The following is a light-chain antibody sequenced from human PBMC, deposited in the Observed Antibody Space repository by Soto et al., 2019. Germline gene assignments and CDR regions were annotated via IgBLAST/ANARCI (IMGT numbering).Light chain of an antibody. J-gene: IGLJ1*01. CDR3: NSYTSARFYV. V-gene: IGLV2-14*01. CDR1: TSDIAGYNY. CDR2: EVT. Sequence: QAALAHPASVSWSPGHSITISCTGTTSDIAGYNYVSWYQQHPGKAPKLLIYEVTSRASGVSHRFSGSKSGNTASLTISGLQAEDEAEYYCNSYTSARFYVFGTGTKVTVL.